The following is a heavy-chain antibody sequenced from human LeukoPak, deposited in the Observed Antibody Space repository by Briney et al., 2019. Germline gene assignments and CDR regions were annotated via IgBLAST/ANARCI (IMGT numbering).Heavy chain of an antibody. J-gene: IGHJ3*02. CDR2: INPNSGDT. D-gene: IGHD2-21*02. V-gene: IGHV1-2*02. CDR1: GYTFTGYY. CDR3: AREHIVVVTAIGAFDI. Sequence: ASVKVSCKASGYTFTGYYMHWVRQAPGQGLEWMGWINPNSGDTNYAQKFQGRVTMTRDTSISTAYMELSRLRSDDTAVYYCAREHIVVVTAIGAFDIWGQGTMVTVSS.